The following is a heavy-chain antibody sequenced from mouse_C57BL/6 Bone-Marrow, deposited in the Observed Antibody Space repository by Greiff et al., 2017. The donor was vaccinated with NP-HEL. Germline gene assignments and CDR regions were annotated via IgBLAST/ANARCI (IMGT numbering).Heavy chain of an antibody. Sequence: VKLMESGAELARPGASVKMSCKASGYTFTSYTMHWVKQRPGQGLEWIGYINPSSGYTKYNQKFKDKATLTADKSSSTAYMQLSSLTSEDSAVYYCANYDYDRGGYAMDYWGQGTSVTVSS. CDR3: ANYDYDRGGYAMDY. J-gene: IGHJ4*01. CDR2: INPSSGYT. V-gene: IGHV1-4*01. D-gene: IGHD2-4*01. CDR1: GYTFTSYT.